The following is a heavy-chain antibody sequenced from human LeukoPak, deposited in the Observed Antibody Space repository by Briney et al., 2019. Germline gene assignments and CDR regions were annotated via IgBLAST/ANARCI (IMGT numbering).Heavy chain of an antibody. V-gene: IGHV3-48*03. Sequence: GGSLRLSCAASGFTFSSYEINWARQAPGKGLEWVSYISSSGSTIYYADSVKGRFTISRDNAKNSLYLQMNSLRAEDTAVYYCARGSGSYSDYWGQGTLVTVSS. D-gene: IGHD1-26*01. CDR2: ISSSGSTI. J-gene: IGHJ4*02. CDR3: ARGSGSYSDY. CDR1: GFTFSSYE.